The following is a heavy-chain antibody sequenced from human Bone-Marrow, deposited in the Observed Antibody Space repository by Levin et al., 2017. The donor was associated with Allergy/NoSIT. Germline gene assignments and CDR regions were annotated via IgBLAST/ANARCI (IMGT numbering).Heavy chain of an antibody. CDR3: LTTSGY. V-gene: IGHV3-53*01. Sequence: LSLPCAASGFTVRNTYMNWVRQAPGKGLEWVSLIYTGGSTDYADSVKGRFSISRDNFANTLHLQMNSLRVDDTAVYYCLTTSGYWGQGTLVTVSS. D-gene: IGHD1-1*01. J-gene: IGHJ4*02. CDR1: GFTVRNTY. CDR2: IYTGGST.